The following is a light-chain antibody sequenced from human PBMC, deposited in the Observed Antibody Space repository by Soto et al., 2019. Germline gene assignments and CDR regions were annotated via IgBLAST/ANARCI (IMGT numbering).Light chain of an antibody. V-gene: IGLV2-8*01. CDR1: SSDVGRSNY. J-gene: IGLJ2*01. Sequence: QSALTQTPSASGSPGQSGTISCTGTSSDVGRSNYVSWYQHHPGKAPKLMIHEANKRPSGVPDRFSGSKSGNTASLTVSGLQAEDEADYYCSSYADNNGLVFGGGTQLTVL. CDR2: EAN. CDR3: SSYADNNGLV.